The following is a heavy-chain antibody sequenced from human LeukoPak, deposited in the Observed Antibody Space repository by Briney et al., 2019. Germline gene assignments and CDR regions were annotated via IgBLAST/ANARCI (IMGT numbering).Heavy chain of an antibody. J-gene: IGHJ4*02. CDR3: ARDPSSVTLYFFDY. D-gene: IGHD4-11*01. Sequence: ASVKISCKASGYTFRGNYTHWLRQAPGQGLERMGWIDANNGDTKSAQKFQGRVTMSRDTSISTAYMDLSSLSPDDAAVYYCARDPSSVTLYFFDYWGQGTLVTVSS. CDR1: GYTFRGNY. V-gene: IGHV1-2*02. CDR2: IDANNGDT.